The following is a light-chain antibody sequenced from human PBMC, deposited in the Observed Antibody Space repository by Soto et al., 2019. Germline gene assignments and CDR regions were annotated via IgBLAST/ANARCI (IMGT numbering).Light chain of an antibody. CDR2: DNN. CDR1: SSNIGNSY. Sequence: QSVLTQPPSVSAAPGQKVTISCSGSSSNIGNSYVSWYQQLPGTAPKLLIYDNNQRPPGIPDRFSGSKSGTSATLGITGLQTGDEADYYCGTWDSSLSAGVFGGGTKLTVL. CDR3: GTWDSSLSAGV. V-gene: IGLV1-51*01. J-gene: IGLJ2*01.